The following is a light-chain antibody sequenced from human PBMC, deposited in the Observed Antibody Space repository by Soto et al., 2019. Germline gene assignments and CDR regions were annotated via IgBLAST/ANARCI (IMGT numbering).Light chain of an antibody. Sequence: QSALTQPASVSGSPGQSITISCTGTSSDVGNYNYVSWYQQHPGKAPKLIISDVSNRPSGVSNRFSGSKSGNTASLTISGLQAEDEAEYYCSSYTSSTTLVFGTGTKVTVL. CDR2: DVS. J-gene: IGLJ1*01. CDR3: SSYTSSTTLV. V-gene: IGLV2-14*03. CDR1: SSDVGNYNY.